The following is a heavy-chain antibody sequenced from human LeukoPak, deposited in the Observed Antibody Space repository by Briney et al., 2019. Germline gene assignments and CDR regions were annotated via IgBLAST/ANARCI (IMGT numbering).Heavy chain of an antibody. J-gene: IGHJ1*01. CDR1: GGSISTYY. CDR3: ARGGAARLHFQN. D-gene: IGHD6-6*01. V-gene: IGHV4-59*01. Sequence: SETLSLTCTVSGGSISTYYWNWIRQPPGKGLEWIGYIYHSGSTNYNPSLQSRVTISVDPSKNQFSLNLNSVTAADTAVYYCARGGAARLHFQNWGQGTLVTVSS. CDR2: IYHSGST.